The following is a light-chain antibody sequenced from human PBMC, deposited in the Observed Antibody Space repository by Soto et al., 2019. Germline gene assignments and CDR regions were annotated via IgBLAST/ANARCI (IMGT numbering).Light chain of an antibody. CDR3: QQYETYSQWT. CDR1: QSISRW. V-gene: IGKV1-5*01. J-gene: IGKJ1*01. Sequence: DIPMTQSPSTLSASLGDRVTITCRASQSISRWLDWYQQKPGKAPKLQVSDVSSLERGVPSRFSGSGSGTEFTLNISSLQPDDFATYHCQQYETYSQWTFGQGTKVEI. CDR2: DVS.